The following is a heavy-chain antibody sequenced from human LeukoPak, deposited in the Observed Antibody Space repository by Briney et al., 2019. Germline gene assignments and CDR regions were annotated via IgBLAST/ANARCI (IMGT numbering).Heavy chain of an antibody. V-gene: IGHV3-11*05. CDR1: GFTFSDYY. CDR2: ISSSSSHT. CDR3: ARASSRGYSYGQDY. D-gene: IGHD5-18*01. Sequence: PGGSLRLSCAASGFTFSDYYMSWVRQAPGKGLEWVSYISSSSSHTNYADSVKGRFTISRDNAKNSLYLLMNSLRAEDTAVYYCARASSRGYSYGQDYWGQGTLVTVSS. J-gene: IGHJ4*02.